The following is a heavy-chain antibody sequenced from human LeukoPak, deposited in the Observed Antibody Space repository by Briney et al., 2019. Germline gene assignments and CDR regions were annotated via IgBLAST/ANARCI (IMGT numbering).Heavy chain of an antibody. CDR3: ASGGKYCTGGACYGD. V-gene: IGHV3-53*01. CDR1: GFIVSSDY. D-gene: IGHD2-8*02. J-gene: IGHJ4*02. CDR2: IYSGGST. Sequence: PGGSLRLSCAASGFIVSSDYISWVRQTPGKGLEWVSVIYSGGSTFYADSVKGRFTISRDNSKNTVCLQMNSLRAEDTAVYYCASGGKYCTGGACYGDWGQGTLVTVSS.